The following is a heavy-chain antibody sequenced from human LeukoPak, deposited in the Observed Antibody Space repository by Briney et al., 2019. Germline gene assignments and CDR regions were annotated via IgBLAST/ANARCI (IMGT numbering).Heavy chain of an antibody. CDR2: INARATSP. CDR1: GFTFSGYA. D-gene: IGHD3-10*01. J-gene: IGHJ4*02. V-gene: IGHV3-23*01. CDR3: AKESWFGEPSLDH. Sequence: PGGALRLSCAASGFTFSGYAMSWVRQAPGKGVEWVASINARATSPYYADSVKGRFTISRDNAENTLHLQMSSLRADDTAVYYCAKESWFGEPSLDHWGQGALVTVSA.